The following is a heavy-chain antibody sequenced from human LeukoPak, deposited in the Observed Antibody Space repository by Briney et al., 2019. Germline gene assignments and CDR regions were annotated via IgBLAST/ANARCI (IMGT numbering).Heavy chain of an antibody. Sequence: GGSLRLSCAASGFTVITNDMTWVRQAPEKGLEWVSVLYSDGNTKYADSVQGRFTISRDNSKNSLYLEMNSLSPDDTAVYYCARGVEPLAANTLAYWGQGTLVTVSS. CDR1: GFTVITND. CDR2: LYSDGNT. J-gene: IGHJ4*02. CDR3: ARGVEPLAANTLAY. V-gene: IGHV3-53*01. D-gene: IGHD1-14*01.